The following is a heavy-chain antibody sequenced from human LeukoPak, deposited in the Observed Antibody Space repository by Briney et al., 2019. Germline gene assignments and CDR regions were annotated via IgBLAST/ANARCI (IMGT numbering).Heavy chain of an antibody. CDR3: ARDFHDGAPFQH. D-gene: IGHD4-17*01. Sequence: SETLSLTCTVSGGSISSGSYYWSWIRQPAGKGLEWIGRIYTSGSTNYNPSLKSRVTISVDTSKNQFSLKLSSVTAADTAAYYCARDFHDGAPFQHWGQGTLVTVSS. CDR2: IYTSGST. V-gene: IGHV4-61*02. CDR1: GGSISSGSYY. J-gene: IGHJ1*01.